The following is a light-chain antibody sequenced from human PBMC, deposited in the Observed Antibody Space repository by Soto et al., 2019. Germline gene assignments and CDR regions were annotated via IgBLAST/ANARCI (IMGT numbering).Light chain of an antibody. CDR1: QSVSSSY. CDR3: HQYGSSPQT. CDR2: GAS. V-gene: IGKV3-20*01. Sequence: EIVLTQSPGSLSLSPGERATLPCRASQSVSSSYLAWYQQKPGQAPRLLIYGASSRATGIPDRFTGSGSGTDFTLTISRLEPEDFAVFYCHQYGSSPQTFGQGTKVDNK. J-gene: IGKJ1*01.